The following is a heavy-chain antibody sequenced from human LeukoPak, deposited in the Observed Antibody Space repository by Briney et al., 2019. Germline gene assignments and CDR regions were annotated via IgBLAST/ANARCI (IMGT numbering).Heavy chain of an antibody. CDR2: IKQDGSEK. Sequence: QPGGSLRLSCAASEFTFSTYWMSWVRQAPGKGLEWVANIKQDGSEKNYVDSVKGRFTISRDNAKNTLYLQMNSLRAGDTAVYYCAKTTGYSSGWYGDYWGQGTLVTVSS. V-gene: IGHV3-7*05. CDR1: EFTFSTYW. D-gene: IGHD6-19*01. J-gene: IGHJ4*02. CDR3: AKTTGYSSGWYGDY.